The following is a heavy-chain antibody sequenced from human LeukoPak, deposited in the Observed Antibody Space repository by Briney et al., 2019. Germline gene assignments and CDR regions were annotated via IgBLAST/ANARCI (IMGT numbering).Heavy chain of an antibody. CDR1: GYTFTGYY. J-gene: IGHJ4*02. CDR3: ARALPLDY. V-gene: IGHV1-2*02. Sequence: ASVNVSCKASGYTFTGYYMHWVRQAPGQGLEWMGWINPNSGGTNYAQKSQGRVTMTRDTSITTAYMELSSLRSDDTAVYYCARALPLDYWGQRTLVTVSS. CDR2: INPNSGGT.